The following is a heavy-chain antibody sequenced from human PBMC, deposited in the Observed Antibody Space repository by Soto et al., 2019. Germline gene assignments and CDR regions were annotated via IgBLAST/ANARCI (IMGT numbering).Heavy chain of an antibody. D-gene: IGHD3-22*01. Sequence: ASVKVSCKASGYTFTGYYMHWVRQAPGQGLEWMGWINPNSGGTNYAQKFQGWVTMTRDTSISTAYMELSRLRSDDTAVYYCARWVWYYYDSSGYSDAFDIWGQGTMVTVSS. CDR2: INPNSGGT. CDR3: ARWVWYYYDSSGYSDAFDI. CDR1: GYTFTGYY. V-gene: IGHV1-2*04. J-gene: IGHJ3*02.